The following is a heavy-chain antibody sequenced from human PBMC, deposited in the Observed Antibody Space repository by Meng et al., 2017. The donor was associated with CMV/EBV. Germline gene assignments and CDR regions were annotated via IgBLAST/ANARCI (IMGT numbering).Heavy chain of an antibody. D-gene: IGHD4-17*01. CDR1: GFTFSSYW. CDR2: INSDGSSI. J-gene: IGHJ4*02. Sequence: LRLSCAASGFTFSSYWMHWGRQAPGKGLVWVSRINSDGSSIRYADSVKGRFTISRDNAKNTVYLQMDSLRAEDTAVYYCAILTSTVPRWGQGTLVTVSS. V-gene: IGHV3-74*01. CDR3: AILTSTVPR.